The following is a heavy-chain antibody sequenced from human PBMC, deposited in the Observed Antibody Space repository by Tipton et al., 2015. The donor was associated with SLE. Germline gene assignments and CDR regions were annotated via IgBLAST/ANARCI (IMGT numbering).Heavy chain of an antibody. Sequence: TLSLTCTVSGGSINNYYWSWIRQPPGKGLEWIGSIYHSGSTSYNPSLKSRVTISVDTSKNQFSLKLSSVTAADTAVYYCARHNYYGSGSYVSTEFDYWGQGTLVTVSS. V-gene: IGHV4-59*08. CDR1: GGSINNYY. J-gene: IGHJ4*02. CDR3: ARHNYYGSGSYVSTEFDY. CDR2: IYHSGST. D-gene: IGHD3-10*01.